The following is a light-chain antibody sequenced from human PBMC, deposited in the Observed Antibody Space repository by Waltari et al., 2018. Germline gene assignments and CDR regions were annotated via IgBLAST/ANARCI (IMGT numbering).Light chain of an antibody. CDR2: GAS. V-gene: IGKV3-20*01. CDR3: HQYRS. Sequence: EIVLTQSPGTLSLSPGESATLPCRASQSVSISYLAWYQQKPGQAPRLLIYGASNRATGIPDRFSGSGSGTDFTLTISRLEPEDFAVYYCHQYRSFGGGTKVEIK. CDR1: QSVSISY. J-gene: IGKJ4*01.